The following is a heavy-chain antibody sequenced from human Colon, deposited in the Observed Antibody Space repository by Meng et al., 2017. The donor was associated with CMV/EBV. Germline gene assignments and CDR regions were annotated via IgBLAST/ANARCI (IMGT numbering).Heavy chain of an antibody. CDR3: AKGQKGYYYYDYTMDV. CDR1: GFIVSSNY. CDR2: FYSGGST. J-gene: IGHJ6*02. D-gene: IGHD1-1*01. V-gene: IGHV3-53*01. Sequence: GGSLRLSCAASGFIVSSNYMSWVRQAPGKGLEWVSVFYSGGSTYYADSVKGRFTISRDNSKNTLYLQMNSLRAEDTAVYYCAKGQKGYYYYDYTMDVRGQGTTVTVSS.